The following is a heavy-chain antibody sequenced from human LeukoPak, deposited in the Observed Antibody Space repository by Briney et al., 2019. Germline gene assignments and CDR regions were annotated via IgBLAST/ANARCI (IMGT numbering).Heavy chain of an antibody. CDR1: GGSISSSSYY. CDR3: ARHEGAAAADADYFDY. D-gene: IGHD6-13*01. V-gene: IGHV4-39*01. Sequence: SETLSLTCTVSGGSISSSSYYWGWIRQPPGKGLEWIGSIYYSGSTYYNPSLKSRVTISVDTSKYQFSLKLSSVTAADTAVYYCARHEGAAAADADYFDYWGKGTMVTVSS. CDR2: IYYSGST. J-gene: IGHJ4*02.